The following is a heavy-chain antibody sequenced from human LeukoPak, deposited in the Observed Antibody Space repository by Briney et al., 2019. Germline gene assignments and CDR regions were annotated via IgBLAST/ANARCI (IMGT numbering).Heavy chain of an antibody. J-gene: IGHJ4*02. CDR3: ARFGSRASEFDY. Sequence: SETLSLTCTVGSISSYYWSWIRQPPGKGLEWIAYIYYSGSTNYNPSLKSRVALSVDTSKNQFSLKLSSVTAADTAVYYCARFGSRASEFDYWGQGTLVTVSS. CDR1: SISSYY. V-gene: IGHV4-59*01. D-gene: IGHD3-10*01. CDR2: IYYSGST.